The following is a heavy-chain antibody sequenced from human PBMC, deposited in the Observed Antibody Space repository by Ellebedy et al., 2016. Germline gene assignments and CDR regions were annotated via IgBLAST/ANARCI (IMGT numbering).Heavy chain of an antibody. Sequence: GESLKISCAASGFTFSSYSMNWVRQAPGKGLEWVSSISSSSSYIYYADSVKGRFTISRDNAKNSLYLQMNSLRAEDTAVYYCAKDPHYDILTGYDEAYYFDYWGQGTLVTVSS. CDR3: AKDPHYDILTGYDEAYYFDY. CDR1: GFTFSSYS. D-gene: IGHD3-9*01. V-gene: IGHV3-21*04. J-gene: IGHJ4*02. CDR2: ISSSSSYI.